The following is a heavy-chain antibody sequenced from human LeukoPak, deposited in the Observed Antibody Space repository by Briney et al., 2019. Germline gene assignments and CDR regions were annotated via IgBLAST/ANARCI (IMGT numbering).Heavy chain of an antibody. D-gene: IGHD1-26*01. J-gene: IGHJ4*02. Sequence: GASVKVSCKTSGYNYATSGISWVRQALGQGLEWMGWISVQNGNIKYAQKFQGRVSLTTDTSTTSAYMELRSLTAEDTALYYCARDSGSYWNYFDYWGQGTLVTVSS. CDR1: GYNYATSG. CDR3: ARDSGSYWNYFDY. CDR2: ISVQNGNI. V-gene: IGHV1-18*01.